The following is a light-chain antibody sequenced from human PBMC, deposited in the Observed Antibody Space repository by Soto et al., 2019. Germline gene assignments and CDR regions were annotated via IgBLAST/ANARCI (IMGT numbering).Light chain of an antibody. V-gene: IGKV3-15*01. CDR3: QQYNDWPPWT. Sequence: EIEMTQSPATLSVSPGERAILSCRASQSVSSNLAWYQQKPGQAPRLLIYGASTRATGIPARFSGSGSGTEFTHTISTLQSEDFAVYYCQQYNDWPPWTFGPSTKVEIK. CDR1: QSVSSN. J-gene: IGKJ1*01. CDR2: GAS.